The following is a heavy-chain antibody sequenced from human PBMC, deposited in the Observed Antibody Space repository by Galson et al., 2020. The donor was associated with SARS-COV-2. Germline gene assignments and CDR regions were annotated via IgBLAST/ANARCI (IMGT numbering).Heavy chain of an antibody. D-gene: IGHD6-13*01. CDR1: GDSVSSNTAA. J-gene: IGHJ6*02. V-gene: IGHV6-1*01. Sequence: SQTLSLTCAISGDSVSSNTAAWHWIRQSPSSGLEWQGRTYHRSAWYNDFAGFVKSRITVSPDTSKNQFSLQLNSVTPEDAAVYYCARQQSDRASYGGLYVWGQGTTVTVSS. CDR2: TYHRSAWYN. CDR3: ARQQSDRASYGGLYV.